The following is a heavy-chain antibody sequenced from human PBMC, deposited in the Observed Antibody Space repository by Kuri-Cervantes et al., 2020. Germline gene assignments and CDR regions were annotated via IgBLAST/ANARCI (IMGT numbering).Heavy chain of an antibody. D-gene: IGHD4-17*01. Sequence: GGSLRLSCAASGFTFADYAMTWVRQAPGKGLEWVGRIKSKTDGGATDYAAPVKDRFTISRDDSKNTLFLQMNSLKTEDTAVYYCTTSVPATAFDYWGQGTLVTVSS. CDR1: GFTFADYA. CDR2: IKSKTDGGAT. CDR3: TTSVPATAFDY. J-gene: IGHJ4*02. V-gene: IGHV3-15*01.